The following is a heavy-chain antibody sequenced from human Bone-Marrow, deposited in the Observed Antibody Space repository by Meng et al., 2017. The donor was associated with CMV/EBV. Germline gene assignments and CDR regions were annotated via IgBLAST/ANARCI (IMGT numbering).Heavy chain of an antibody. CDR3: ARDLEGGSS. CDR2: IKEDGGEK. CDR1: GFSFSRYW. J-gene: IGHJ5*02. V-gene: IGHV3-7*03. Sequence: GESLKISCVASGFSFSRYWMTWVRQAPGKGLEWVANIKEDGGEKYYVDSVKGRFTISRDNAKNSAHLQMNSLRAEDTAVYYCARDLEGGSSWGQGTLVTVSS. D-gene: IGHD6-13*01.